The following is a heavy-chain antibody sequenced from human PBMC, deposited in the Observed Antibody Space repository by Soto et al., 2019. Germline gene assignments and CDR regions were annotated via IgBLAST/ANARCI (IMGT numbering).Heavy chain of an antibody. CDR2: ISGSGGST. D-gene: IGHD2-2*01. J-gene: IGHJ6*02. Sequence: GGSLRLSCAASGFTFSSYAMSWVRQAPGKGLEWVSAISGSGGSTYYADSVKGRFTISRDNSKNTLYLQMNGLRAEDTAVYYCAGDPLLSYYSYGMDIRGQGTTGTV. CDR3: AGDPLLSYYSYGMDI. CDR1: GFTFSSYA. V-gene: IGHV3-23*01.